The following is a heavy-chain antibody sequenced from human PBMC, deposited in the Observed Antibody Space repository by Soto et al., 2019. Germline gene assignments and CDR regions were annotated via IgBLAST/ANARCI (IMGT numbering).Heavy chain of an antibody. CDR3: ARDSSVGFGELLGWFGP. V-gene: IGHV3-33*01. D-gene: IGHD3-10*01. Sequence: QVQLVESGGGVVQPGRSLRLSCAASGFTFSSYGMHWVRQAPGKGLEWVAVIWYDGSNKYYADSVKGRFTISRDNSKNTLYLQMNSLRAEDTAVYYCARDSSVGFGELLGWFGPWGQGTLVTVSS. J-gene: IGHJ5*02. CDR1: GFTFSSYG. CDR2: IWYDGSNK.